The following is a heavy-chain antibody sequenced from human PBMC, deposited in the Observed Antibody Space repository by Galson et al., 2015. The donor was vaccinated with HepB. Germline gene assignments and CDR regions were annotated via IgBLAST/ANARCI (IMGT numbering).Heavy chain of an antibody. CDR3: ARVGARIAVAGLPWGY. V-gene: IGHV1-18*01. CDR1: GYTFTSYG. J-gene: IGHJ4*02. D-gene: IGHD6-19*01. Sequence: SVTVSCKASGYTFTSYGISWVRQAPGQGLEWMGWISAYNGNTNYAQKLQGRVTMTTDTSTSTAYMELRSLRSDDTAVYYCARVGARIAVAGLPWGYWGQGTLVTVSS. CDR2: ISAYNGNT.